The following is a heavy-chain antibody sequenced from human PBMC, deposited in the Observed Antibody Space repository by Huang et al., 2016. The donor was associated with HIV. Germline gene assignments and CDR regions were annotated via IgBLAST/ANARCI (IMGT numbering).Heavy chain of an antibody. CDR2: IDYRWRT. CDR1: GGSISTHY. J-gene: IGHJ4*02. V-gene: IGHV4-59*11. Sequence: QVQLQESGPGLVKPSETLSLTCTVSGGSISTHYWSWIRQPPGKGLEWIGGIDYRWRTNYSPSLMSRVTILLDTSKNQFSRRVNSVTAADTAMYYCARDHHDFWRGYRRMYFFDHWGQGTLVTVSS. D-gene: IGHD3-3*01. CDR3: ARDHHDFWRGYRRMYFFDH.